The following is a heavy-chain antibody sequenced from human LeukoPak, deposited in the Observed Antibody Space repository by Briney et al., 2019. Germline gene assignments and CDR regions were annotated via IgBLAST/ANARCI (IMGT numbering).Heavy chain of an antibody. Sequence: PGRSLRPSCAASGFTFSSYAMHWVRQAPGKGLEWVAVISYDGSNKYYADSVRGRFTISRDNSKNTLSLQMNSLRAEDTAIYYCARDLSEKYCIDYWGQGTLVTVSS. CDR2: ISYDGSNK. D-gene: IGHD2-8*02. V-gene: IGHV3-30-3*01. J-gene: IGHJ4*02. CDR1: GFTFSSYA. CDR3: ARDLSEKYCIDY.